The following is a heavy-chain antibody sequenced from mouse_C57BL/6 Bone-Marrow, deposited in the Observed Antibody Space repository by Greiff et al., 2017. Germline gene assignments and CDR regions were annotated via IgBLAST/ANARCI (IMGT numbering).Heavy chain of an antibody. Sequence: VKLVESGAELVRPGPSVKMSCKASGYTFTNYWFGWAKQRPGHGLEWIGDIYPGGGYTNSNENFKGKATLTADKSSSTAYMQFSSLTSTDSAIDYCARSDYGNYVTRDYWGQGTSVTVSS. CDR2: IYPGGGYT. J-gene: IGHJ4*01. CDR3: ARSDYGNYVTRDY. CDR1: GYTFTNYW. D-gene: IGHD2-1*01. V-gene: IGHV1-63*01.